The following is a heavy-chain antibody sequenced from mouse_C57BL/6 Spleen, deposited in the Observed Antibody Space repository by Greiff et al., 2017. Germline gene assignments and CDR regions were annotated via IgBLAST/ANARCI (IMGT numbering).Heavy chain of an antibody. V-gene: IGHV1-19*01. CDR2: INPYNGGT. CDR1: GYTFTDYY. CDR3: ARGDSRWYFDV. J-gene: IGHJ1*03. D-gene: IGHD6-1*01. Sequence: VQLKESGPVLVKPGASVKMSCKASGYTFTDYYMNWVKQSHGKSLEWIGVINPYNGGTSYNQKFKGKATLTVDKSSSTAYMELNSLTSEDSAVYYCARGDSRWYFDVWGTGTTVTVSS.